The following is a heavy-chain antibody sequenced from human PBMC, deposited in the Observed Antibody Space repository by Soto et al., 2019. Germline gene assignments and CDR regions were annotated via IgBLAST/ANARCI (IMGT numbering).Heavy chain of an antibody. CDR1: GGSISSYY. CDR2: IYYSGIT. D-gene: IGHD2-15*01. V-gene: IGHV4-59*01. Sequence: PSETLSLTCTVSGGSISSYYWSWIRQPPGKGLEWIGYIYYSGITDYNPSLKSRVTISVDTSKSQFSLKLSSVTAADTAVYYCAKHRYCYGNAGYSEEFDLWGLGTLVTVSS. J-gene: IGHJ5*02. CDR3: AKHRYCYGNAGYSEEFDL.